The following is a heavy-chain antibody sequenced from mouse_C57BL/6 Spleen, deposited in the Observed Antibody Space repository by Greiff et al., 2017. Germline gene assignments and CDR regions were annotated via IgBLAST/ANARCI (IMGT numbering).Heavy chain of an antibody. CDR1: GYTFTSYW. J-gene: IGHJ1*03. Sequence: QVQLQQPGAELVKPGASVKLSCKASGYTFTSYWMHWVKQRPGQGLEWIGMIHPNSGSTNYNEKFKSKATLTVDKSSSTAYMQLSSLTSEDSAVYYCARSRYDYDDGEYFDVWGTGTTVTVSS. V-gene: IGHV1-64*01. CDR2: IHPNSGST. CDR3: ARSRYDYDDGEYFDV. D-gene: IGHD2-4*01.